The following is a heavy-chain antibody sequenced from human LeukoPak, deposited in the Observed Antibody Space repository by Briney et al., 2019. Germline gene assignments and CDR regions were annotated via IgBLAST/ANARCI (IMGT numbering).Heavy chain of an antibody. CDR2: MNPNSGNT. CDR3: ARGPKYSNPYYFDY. D-gene: IGHD6-6*01. J-gene: IGHJ4*02. Sequence: ASVKVSCKASGYTFTSYDINWVRQATGQGLEWMGWMNPNSGNTGYAHKFQGRVTMTRNTSISTAYMELSSLRSEDTAVYYCARGPKYSNPYYFDYWGQGTLVTVSS. CDR1: GYTFTSYD. V-gene: IGHV1-8*01.